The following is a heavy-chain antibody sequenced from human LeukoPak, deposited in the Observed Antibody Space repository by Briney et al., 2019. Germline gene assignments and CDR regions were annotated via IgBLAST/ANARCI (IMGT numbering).Heavy chain of an antibody. CDR2: INGGGSPI. CDR3: VRDNPRCCGVIPANIDDF. D-gene: IGHD2-21*01. Sequence: GGSLRLSCAASGFTFSRDSMNWVRQAPGKGLEWVAYINGGGSPIYYADSVRGRFTISRDSAKSSLYLQMNSLRAEDTALYYCVRDNPRCCGVIPANIDDFWGQGTLVTVSS. J-gene: IGHJ4*02. V-gene: IGHV3-48*01. CDR1: GFTFSRDS.